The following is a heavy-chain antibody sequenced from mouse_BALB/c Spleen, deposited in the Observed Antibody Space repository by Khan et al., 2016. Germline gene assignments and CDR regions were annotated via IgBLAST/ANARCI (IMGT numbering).Heavy chain of an antibody. CDR3: ARGNSYYDYDY. CDR2: IYPGDGDT. Sequence: QVQLQQSGAELARPGASVKLSCKASGYTFTYYWMQWIKQRPGQGLEWIGAIYPGDGDTRYTQNFKGKATLTDDKSSSTAYMQLNSLASEDSAVYYCARGNSYYDYDYWGQGTTLTVSS. D-gene: IGHD2-4*01. V-gene: IGHV1-87*01. J-gene: IGHJ2*01. CDR1: GYTFTYYW.